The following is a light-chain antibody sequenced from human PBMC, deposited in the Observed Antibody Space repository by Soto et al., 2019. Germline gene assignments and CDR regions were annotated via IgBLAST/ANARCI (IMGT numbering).Light chain of an antibody. J-gene: IGKJ5*01. V-gene: IGKV3-15*01. CDR3: QQYNNWPPKIT. Sequence: EIVMTKSPATLSVSPGERATLSCMASQSVSSNLAWYQQKPGQAPRLLIYGASTRATGIPARFSGSGSGTEFTLTISSLQSEDFAVYYCQQYNNWPPKITFGQGTRLEIK. CDR2: GAS. CDR1: QSVSSN.